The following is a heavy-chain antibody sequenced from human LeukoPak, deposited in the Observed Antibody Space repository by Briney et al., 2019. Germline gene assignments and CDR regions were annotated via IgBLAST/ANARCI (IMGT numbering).Heavy chain of an antibody. J-gene: IGHJ4*02. V-gene: IGHV3-21*01. D-gene: IGHD6-19*01. CDR1: GFTFSSYS. Sequence: GGSLRLSCAASGFTFSSYSMNWVRQAPGKGLEWVSSISSSSSYICYADSVKGRFTISRDNAKNSLYLQMNSLRAEDTAVYYCATKYSSGFDYWGQGTLVTVSS. CDR3: ATKYSSGFDY. CDR2: ISSSSSYI.